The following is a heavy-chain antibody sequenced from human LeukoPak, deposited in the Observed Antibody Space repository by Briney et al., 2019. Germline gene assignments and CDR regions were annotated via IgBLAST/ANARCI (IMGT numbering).Heavy chain of an antibody. D-gene: IGHD5-18*01. V-gene: IGHV3-21*01. Sequence: TGGSLRLSCAASGFTFSSYSLNWVRQAPGKGLEWVSSISVSSRYIYYADSVKGRFTISRDNAKNSLYLQMNSLRAEDTAVYYCARDKVNTGLDAFDIWGQGTMVTVSS. CDR3: ARDKVNTGLDAFDI. CDR2: ISVSSRYI. CDR1: GFTFSSYS. J-gene: IGHJ3*02.